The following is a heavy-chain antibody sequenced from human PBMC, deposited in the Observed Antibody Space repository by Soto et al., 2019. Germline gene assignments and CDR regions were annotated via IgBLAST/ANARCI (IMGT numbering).Heavy chain of an antibody. Sequence: PGESLKISCKVSGYSFSSFWITRVRQMPGKGLEWMGRIDPSDSYANYSPSFQGHVTFSADKSINTAYLQWSSLKASDTAMYYCGRVRVDKAEGWFDPWGQGTLVTVSS. CDR1: GYSFSSFW. D-gene: IGHD5-18*01. CDR2: IDPSDSYA. CDR3: GRVRVDKAEGWFDP. V-gene: IGHV5-10-1*01. J-gene: IGHJ5*02.